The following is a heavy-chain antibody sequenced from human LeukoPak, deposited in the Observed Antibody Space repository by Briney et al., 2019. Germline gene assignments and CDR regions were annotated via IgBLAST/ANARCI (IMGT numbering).Heavy chain of an antibody. D-gene: IGHD3-3*01. Sequence: SETLSLTCSVSGGSISTHHWAWIRQPAGKGLGWIGRLHYSGTREYNPSLKGRVTISVDTSKNQFSLKMTSATAADTAVYFCARDPFRSSFDPWGQGILVTVSS. CDR3: ARDPFRSSFDP. V-gene: IGHV4-4*07. CDR1: GGSISTHH. J-gene: IGHJ5*02. CDR2: LHYSGTR.